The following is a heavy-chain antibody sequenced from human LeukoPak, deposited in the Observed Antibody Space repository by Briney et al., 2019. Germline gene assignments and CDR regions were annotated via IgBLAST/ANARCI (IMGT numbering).Heavy chain of an antibody. CDR2: IKQDGSEK. Sequence: GGSLRLSCAASGFTFSSYWMSWVRQAPGKGLEWVANIKQDGSEKYYVDSVKGRFTISRDNAKNSLYLQMNSLRAEDTAVYYCAREGSYPSPDAFDIWGQGTMVTVSS. D-gene: IGHD1-26*01. CDR3: AREGSYPSPDAFDI. V-gene: IGHV3-7*01. CDR1: GFTFSSYW. J-gene: IGHJ3*02.